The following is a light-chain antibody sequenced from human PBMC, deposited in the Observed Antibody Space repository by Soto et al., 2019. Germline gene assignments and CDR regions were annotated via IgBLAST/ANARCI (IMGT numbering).Light chain of an antibody. CDR2: EVT. Sequence: QSALTQPASVSGSPGQSITISCTGTSSDVGSYDHVSWYQQHPGKAPKLMIYEVTKRPSGVSDRFSGSKSGNTASLTISGLQAEDEADYYCCSYANSNTLVFGGGTKLTVL. CDR3: CSYANSNTLV. V-gene: IGLV2-23*02. J-gene: IGLJ2*01. CDR1: SSDVGSYDH.